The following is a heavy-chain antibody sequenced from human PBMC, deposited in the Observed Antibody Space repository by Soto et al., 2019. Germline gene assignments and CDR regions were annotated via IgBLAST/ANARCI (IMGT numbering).Heavy chain of an antibody. Sequence: GGSLILSCAASGFTFSSYGMHWVRQAPGKGLEWVAVIWYDGSNKYYADSVKGRFTISRDNSKNTLYLQMNSLRAEDTAVYYCARDPLDSSSSFVDYWGQGTLVTVSS. D-gene: IGHD6-6*01. CDR2: IWYDGSNK. V-gene: IGHV3-33*01. CDR1: GFTFSSYG. J-gene: IGHJ4*02. CDR3: ARDPLDSSSSFVDY.